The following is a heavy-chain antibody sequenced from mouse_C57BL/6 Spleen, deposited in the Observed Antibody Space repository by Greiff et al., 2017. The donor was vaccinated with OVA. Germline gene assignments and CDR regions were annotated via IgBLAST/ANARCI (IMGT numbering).Heavy chain of an antibody. D-gene: IGHD2-3*01. V-gene: IGHV1-55*01. CDR3: AGRGYDGYPAWFAY. Sequence: QVQLQQSGAELVKPGASVKMSCKASGYTFTSYWITWVKQRPGQGLEWIGDIYPGSGSTNYNEKFKSKATLTVDTSSSTAYMQLSSLTSEDSAVYYCAGRGYDGYPAWFAYWGQGTLVTVSA. CDR1: GYTFTSYW. J-gene: IGHJ3*01. CDR2: IYPGSGST.